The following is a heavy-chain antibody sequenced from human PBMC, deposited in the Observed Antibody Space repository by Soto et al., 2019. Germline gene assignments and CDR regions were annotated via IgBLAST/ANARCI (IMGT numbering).Heavy chain of an antibody. CDR1: GFTFSSYA. Sequence: PGGSLRLSCAASGFTFSSYAMHWIRQAPGKGLEWVAVISYDGSNKYYADSVKGRFTISRDNSKNTLYLQMNSLRAEDTDVYYCARDESSAIDYWGQGTLVTVSS. CDR3: ARDESSAIDY. V-gene: IGHV3-30-3*01. J-gene: IGHJ4*02. D-gene: IGHD6-19*01. CDR2: ISYDGSNK.